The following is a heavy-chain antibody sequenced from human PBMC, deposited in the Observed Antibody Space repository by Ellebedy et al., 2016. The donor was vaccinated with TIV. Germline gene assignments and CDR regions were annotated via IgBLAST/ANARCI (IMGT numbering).Heavy chain of an antibody. Sequence: MPSETLSLTCTVSGGSFNNYYWTWIRQPPGKGLEWIGYIYYSGSTNYNPSLESRVTKSVDTSKNHFSLKLSSVTAADTAVYYCARGTSGWYGKFDYWGQGILVTVSS. V-gene: IGHV4-59*01. D-gene: IGHD6-19*01. CDR3: ARGTSGWYGKFDY. CDR2: IYYSGST. J-gene: IGHJ4*02. CDR1: GGSFNNYY.